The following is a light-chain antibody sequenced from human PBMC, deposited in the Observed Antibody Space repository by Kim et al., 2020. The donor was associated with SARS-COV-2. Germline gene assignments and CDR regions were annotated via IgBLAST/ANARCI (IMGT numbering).Light chain of an antibody. Sequence: LSPGKTGTITCSGDKLGDKYSSWCQQQRGQAPVLVIYQDTKRPSGIPERFVGSNSGNTATLTISGTQAMDEADYYCQAWDNTWVFGGGTQLTVL. CDR1: KLGDKY. CDR2: QDT. CDR3: QAWDNTWV. V-gene: IGLV3-1*01. J-gene: IGLJ3*02.